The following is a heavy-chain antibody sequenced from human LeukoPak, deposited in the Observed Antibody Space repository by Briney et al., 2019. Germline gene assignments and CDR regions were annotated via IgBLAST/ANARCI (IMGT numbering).Heavy chain of an antibody. J-gene: IGHJ5*02. D-gene: IGHD6-6*01. CDR2: ISYDGSNK. CDR3: ARGTSNIAGRNNWFDP. V-gene: IGHV3-30*04. CDR1: GFTFSSYA. Sequence: PGRSLRLSCAASGFTFSSYAMHWVRQAPGKGLEWVAVISYDGSNKYYADSVKGRFTISRDNSKNTLYLQMNSLRAEDTAVYYCARGTSNIAGRNNWFDPWGQGTLVTVSS.